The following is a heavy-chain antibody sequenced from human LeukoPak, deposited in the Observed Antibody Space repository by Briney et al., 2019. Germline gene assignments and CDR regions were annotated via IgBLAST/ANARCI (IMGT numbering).Heavy chain of an antibody. CDR2: IYPGDSDT. J-gene: IGHJ4*02. V-gene: IGHV5-51*01. Sequence: GESLKISCKGSGYSFTSYWIGWVRQMPGKGLEWVGIIYPGDSDTRYSPSFQGQVTISADKSISTAYLQWSSLKASDTAMYYCARLLGYCSGGSCYPNFDYWGQGTLVTVSS. CDR3: ARLLGYCSGGSCYPNFDY. D-gene: IGHD2-15*01. CDR1: GYSFTSYW.